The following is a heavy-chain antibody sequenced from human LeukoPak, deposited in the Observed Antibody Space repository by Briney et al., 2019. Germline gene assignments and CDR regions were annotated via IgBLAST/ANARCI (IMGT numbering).Heavy chain of an antibody. V-gene: IGHV3-7*03. D-gene: IGHD3-10*01. CDR2: IRQDGNEK. J-gene: IGHJ4*02. Sequence: GGSLRLSCTASGFIFNTYWMSWVRRAQGMGLEWVAKIRQDGNEKFYVDSVKGRFTISRDNSKNTLYLQMNSLRAEDTAVYYCASSGSYYDYWGQGTLVTVSS. CDR1: GFIFNTYW. CDR3: ASSGSYYDY.